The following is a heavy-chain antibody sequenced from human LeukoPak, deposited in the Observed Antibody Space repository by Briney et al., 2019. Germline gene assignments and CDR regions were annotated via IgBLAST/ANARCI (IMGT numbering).Heavy chain of an antibody. Sequence: DSLKVSCKTSRYTSTSYGINWVRQAPGQALEWMGWISAYNGNTKYAQKLQGRVTMTIDRSTSTAYIELKILRFDDTAVYYCARAEQQLHWFDPWGQGTLVTVPS. CDR3: ARAEQQLHWFDP. D-gene: IGHD6-13*01. CDR1: RYTSTSYG. J-gene: IGHJ5*02. V-gene: IGHV1-18*01. CDR2: ISAYNGNT.